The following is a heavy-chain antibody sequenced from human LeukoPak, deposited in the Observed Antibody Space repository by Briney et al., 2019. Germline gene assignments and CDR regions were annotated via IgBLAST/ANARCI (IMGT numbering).Heavy chain of an antibody. CDR1: GGTFSSYA. CDR2: IIPIFGTA. D-gene: IGHD6-19*01. CDR3: ARRRAVGQWPASWSYYYYGMDV. J-gene: IGHJ6*02. V-gene: IGHV1-69*13. Sequence: ASVKVSCKASGGTFSSYAISWVRQAPGQGLEWMGGIIPIFGTANYAQKFQGRVTITADESTSTACMELSSLRSEDTAVYYCARRRAVGQWPASWSYYYYGMDVWGQGTTVTVSS.